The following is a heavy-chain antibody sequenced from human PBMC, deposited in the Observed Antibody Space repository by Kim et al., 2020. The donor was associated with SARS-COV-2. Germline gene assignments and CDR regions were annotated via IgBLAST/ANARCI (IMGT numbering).Heavy chain of an antibody. Sequence: GGSLRLSCAASGFTFSSYAMSWVRQAPGKGLEWVSAISGSGGSTYYADSVKGRFTISRDNSKNTLYLQMNSLRAEDTAVYYCASQFSSIAARRYFDYWGQGTLVTVSS. CDR3: ASQFSSIAARRYFDY. V-gene: IGHV3-23*01. CDR1: GFTFSSYA. J-gene: IGHJ4*02. D-gene: IGHD6-6*01. CDR2: ISGSGGST.